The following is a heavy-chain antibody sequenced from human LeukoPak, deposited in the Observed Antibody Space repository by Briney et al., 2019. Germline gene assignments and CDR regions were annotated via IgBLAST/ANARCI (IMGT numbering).Heavy chain of an antibody. CDR1: GYTFTRYG. D-gene: IGHD3-9*01. CDR2: ISVYNGNT. Sequence: ASVKVSCKASGYTFTRYGISWLRQAPGQGLEWLGRISVYNGNTNYAQKLQGRVTMTTDTSTSTAYMELMSLRSDDTAVYYCARMILLLGDVLTVPPRGFDYWGQGTLVTVSS. CDR3: ARMILLLGDVLTVPPRGFDY. V-gene: IGHV1-18*01. J-gene: IGHJ4*02.